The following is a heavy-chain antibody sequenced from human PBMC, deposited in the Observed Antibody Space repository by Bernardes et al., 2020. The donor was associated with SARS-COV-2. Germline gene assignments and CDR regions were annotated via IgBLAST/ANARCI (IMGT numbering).Heavy chain of an antibody. V-gene: IGHV3-53*01. CDR2: VGTDGNT. D-gene: IGHD3-16*01. CDR3: ARDLFWWSAADY. J-gene: IGHJ4*02. CDR1: GFSLSSHA. Sequence: GRSLRLSCAVSGFSLSSHAMNWVRKAPGKGLERVSGVGTDGNTHYKDSVRGRFSISRDTSKNILYLQMDSLRGEDTAVYFCARDLFWWSAADYWGQGTLVTVS.